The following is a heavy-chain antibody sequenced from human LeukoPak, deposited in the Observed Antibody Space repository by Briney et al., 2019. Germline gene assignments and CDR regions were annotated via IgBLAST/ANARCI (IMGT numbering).Heavy chain of an antibody. Sequence: GGSLRLSCAASGFTFTNYNMHWVRQTPGKGLQWVAAILYDGSKKYYADSVKGRFSVYRDNSDYTLYLQMNNLKTDDTAPYSCANFDGDSQAFHIWGLGTMVTVSS. CDR3: ANFDGDSQAFHI. CDR1: GFTFTNYN. D-gene: IGHD3-9*01. V-gene: IGHV3-30*18. CDR2: ILYDGSKK. J-gene: IGHJ3*02.